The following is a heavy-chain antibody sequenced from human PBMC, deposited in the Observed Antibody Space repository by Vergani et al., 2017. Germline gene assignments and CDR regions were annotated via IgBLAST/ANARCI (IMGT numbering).Heavy chain of an antibody. CDR1: GFTFSSYS. Sequence: EVQLVESGGGLVQPGGSLRLSCAASGFTFSSYSMNWVRQAPGKGLEWVSYISSSSSTIYYADSVKGRFTISRDNAKNSLYLQMNSLRAEDTAVYYCARVQDDYGDYYYGMDVWGQGTTVTVSS. CDR3: ARVQDDYGDYYYGMDV. J-gene: IGHJ6*02. CDR2: ISSSSSTI. V-gene: IGHV3-48*01. D-gene: IGHD4-17*01.